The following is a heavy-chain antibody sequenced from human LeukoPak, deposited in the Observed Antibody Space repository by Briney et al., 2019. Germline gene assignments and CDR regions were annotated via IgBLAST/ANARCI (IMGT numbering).Heavy chain of an antibody. CDR1: GFMLSNSW. J-gene: IGHJ4*02. V-gene: IGHV3-74*01. D-gene: IGHD1-26*01. CDR2: GHGDGGRR. CDR3: ARGGSPSDH. Sequence: AGSRRPSWTASGFMLSNSWMHWVRQAPGKGLVWVSRGHGDGGRRDYAGSVKGRFTVSRDNAKNTLYLQMTSLRVEDTGVYYCARGGSPSDHWGQGTLVTVSS.